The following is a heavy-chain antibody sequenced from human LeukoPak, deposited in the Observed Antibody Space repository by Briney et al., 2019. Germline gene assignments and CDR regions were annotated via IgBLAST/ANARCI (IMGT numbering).Heavy chain of an antibody. CDR2: IYSDGSTT. CDR3: ARVACGTGGSCYSRGAFDI. Sequence: PGGSLRLSCAASGFSFSNVWMHWVREVPGKGLVWVSRIYSDGSTTTYADSVKGRFTISRDNSKNTLYLQMNSLRAEDTAVYYCARVACGTGGSCYSRGAFDIWGQGTMVTVSS. CDR1: GFSFSNVW. V-gene: IGHV3-74*01. D-gene: IGHD2-15*01. J-gene: IGHJ3*02.